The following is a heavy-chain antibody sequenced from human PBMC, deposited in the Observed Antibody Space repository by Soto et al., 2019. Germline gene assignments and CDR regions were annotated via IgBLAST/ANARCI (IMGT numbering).Heavy chain of an antibody. D-gene: IGHD3-22*01. CDR2: ISGSGGST. V-gene: IGHV3-23*01. CDR1: GFTFSSYA. J-gene: IGHJ4*02. CDR3: AKDREITMIVVVINAFDY. Sequence: AVGSLRLSCAASGFTFSSYAMSWVRQAPGKGLEWVSAISGSGGSTYYADSVKGRFTISRDNSKNTLYLQMNSLRAEDTAVYYCAKDREITMIVVVINAFDYWGQGTLVTVSS.